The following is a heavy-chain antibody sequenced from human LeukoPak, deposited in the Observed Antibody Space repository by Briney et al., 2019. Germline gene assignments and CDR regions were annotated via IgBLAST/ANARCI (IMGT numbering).Heavy chain of an antibody. D-gene: IGHD3-16*01. CDR1: GGSISSYY. J-gene: IGHJ4*02. CDR2: IYYSGST. V-gene: IGHV4-59*08. CDR3: ASAYDDYYFDY. Sequence: PSETLSLTCTVSGGSISSYYWSWIRQPPGKGLEWIGYIYYSGSTNYNPSLKSRVTISVDTSKNQFSLELSSVTAADTAVYYCASAYDDYYFDYWGQGTLVTVSS.